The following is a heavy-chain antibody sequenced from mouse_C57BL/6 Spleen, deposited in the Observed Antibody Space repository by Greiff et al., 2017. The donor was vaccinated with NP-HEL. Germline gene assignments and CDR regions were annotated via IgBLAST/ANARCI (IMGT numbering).Heavy chain of an antibody. V-gene: IGHV5-17*01. J-gene: IGHJ1*03. CDR3: ARKAYYCGSSYWYFDV. CDR1: GFTFSDYG. CDR2: ISSGSSTI. D-gene: IGHD1-1*01. Sequence: EVQLVESGGGLVKPGGSLKLSCAASGFTFSDYGMHWVRQAPEKGLEWVAYISSGSSTIYYADTVKGRFTISRDNAKNTLFLQMTSLRSEDTAMYYCARKAYYCGSSYWYFDVWGTGTTVTVSS.